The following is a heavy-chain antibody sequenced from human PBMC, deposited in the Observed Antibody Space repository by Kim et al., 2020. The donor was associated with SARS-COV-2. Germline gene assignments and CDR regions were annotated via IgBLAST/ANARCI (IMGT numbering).Heavy chain of an antibody. J-gene: IGHJ4*02. CDR3: ARGRISIFGVVTELDY. Sequence: LKSRVTISVDTSKNQFSLMLRSVTTADTAVYYCARGRISIFGVVTELDYWGQGTLVTVSS. D-gene: IGHD3-3*01. V-gene: IGHV4-31*02.